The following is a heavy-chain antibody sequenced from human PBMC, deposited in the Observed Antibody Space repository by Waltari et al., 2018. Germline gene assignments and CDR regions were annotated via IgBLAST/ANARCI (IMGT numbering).Heavy chain of an antibody. CDR3: ARAFSGYDYAEYFQH. J-gene: IGHJ1*01. V-gene: IGHV3-21*01. CDR2: ISSSRSYI. D-gene: IGHD5-12*01. Sequence: EVQLVESGGGLVKPGGSLRLSCAASGFTFSSYSMNWVRQAPGKGLEWVSSISSSRSYIYYADAVKGRFTISRDNAKNSLYLQMNSLRAEDTAVYYCARAFSGYDYAEYFQHWGQGTLVTVSS. CDR1: GFTFSSYS.